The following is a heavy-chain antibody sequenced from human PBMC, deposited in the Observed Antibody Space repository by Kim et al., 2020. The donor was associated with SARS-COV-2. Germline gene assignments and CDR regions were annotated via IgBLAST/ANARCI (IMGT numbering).Heavy chain of an antibody. V-gene: IGHV1-3*01. CDR3: ARDQGGSPVLGDGSGWYGTPGWFDP. J-gene: IGHJ5*02. CDR1: GYTFTSYA. Sequence: ASVKVSCKASGYTFTSYAMHWVRQAPGQRLEWMGWINAGNGNTKYSQKFQGRVTITRDTSASTAYMELSSLRSEDTAVYYCARDQGGSPVLGDGSGWYGTPGWFDPWGQGTLVTVSS. CDR2: INAGNGNT. D-gene: IGHD6-19*01.